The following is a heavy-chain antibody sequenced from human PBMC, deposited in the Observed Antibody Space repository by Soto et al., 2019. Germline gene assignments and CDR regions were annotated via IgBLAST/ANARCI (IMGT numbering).Heavy chain of an antibody. CDR1: GYTFTSYA. CDR2: INTNTGNP. J-gene: IGHJ6*02. D-gene: IGHD6-13*01. V-gene: IGHV7-4-1*01. Sequence: ASVKVSCKASGYTFTSYAMNWVRQAPGQGLEWMGWINTNTGNPTYAQGFTGRFVFSLDTSVSTAYLQICSLKAEDTAVYYCARGYSSSWYHPHYYYYYGMDVWGQGTTVTVSS. CDR3: ARGYSSSWYHPHYYYYYGMDV.